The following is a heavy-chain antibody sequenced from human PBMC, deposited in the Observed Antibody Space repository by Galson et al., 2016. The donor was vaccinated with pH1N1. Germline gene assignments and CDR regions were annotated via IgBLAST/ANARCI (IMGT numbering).Heavy chain of an antibody. CDR1: GYSVTRYY. Sequence: SVKVSCKASGYSVTRYYMHWVRQAPGQGLEWMGIIDPSDGTTTYSQKFRGRITMTWDAPTNSVYMELSSLTSDDTAVYYCARRYYFDYWGQGTLITVSS. V-gene: IGHV1-46*01. CDR2: IDPSDGTT. J-gene: IGHJ4*02. CDR3: ARRYYFDY.